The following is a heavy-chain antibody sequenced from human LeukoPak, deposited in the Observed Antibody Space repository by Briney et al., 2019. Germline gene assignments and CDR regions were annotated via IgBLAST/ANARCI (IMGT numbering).Heavy chain of an antibody. J-gene: IGHJ4*02. D-gene: IGHD4-17*01. V-gene: IGHV3-21*01. CDR3: ARDRGRRGTHYGVY. Sequence: GGSLRLSCAASGFTFSSYSMNWVRQAPGKGLEWVSSISSSSSYIYYADSVKGRFTISRDNAKNSLYLQMNSLRAEDTAVYYCARDRGRRGTHYGVYWGQRTLVTVSS. CDR2: ISSSSSYI. CDR1: GFTFSSYS.